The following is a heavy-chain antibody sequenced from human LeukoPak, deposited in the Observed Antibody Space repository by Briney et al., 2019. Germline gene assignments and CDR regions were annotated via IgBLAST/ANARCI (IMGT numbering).Heavy chain of an antibody. D-gene: IGHD5-18*01. Sequence: SQTLSLTCTVSGGSISSGSYYWRWIRQPAGKGLEWIGRIYTSGSTNYNPSLKSRVTISVDTSKNQFSLKLSSVTAADTAVYYCVREVRGYSYGANDYWGQGTLVTVSS. J-gene: IGHJ4*02. CDR3: VREVRGYSYGANDY. V-gene: IGHV4-61*02. CDR1: GGSISSGSYY. CDR2: IYTSGST.